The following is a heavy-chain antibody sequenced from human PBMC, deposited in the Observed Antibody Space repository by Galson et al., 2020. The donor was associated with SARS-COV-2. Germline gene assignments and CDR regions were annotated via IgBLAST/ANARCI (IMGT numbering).Heavy chain of an antibody. CDR2: ISYDGSNK. D-gene: IGHD4-17*01. Sequence: GGSLRLSCAASGFTFSSYAMHWVRQAPGKGLGWVAVISYDGSNKYYADSVKGRFTISRDNSKNTLYLQMNSLRAEDTAVYYCAGSTVVTDVDYGCQGTLVTVSS. J-gene: IGHJ4*02. CDR1: GFTFSSYA. V-gene: IGHV3-30-3*01. CDR3: AGSTVVTDVDY.